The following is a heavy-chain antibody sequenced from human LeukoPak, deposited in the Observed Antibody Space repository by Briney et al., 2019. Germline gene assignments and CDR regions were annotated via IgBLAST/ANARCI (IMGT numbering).Heavy chain of an antibody. J-gene: IGHJ4*02. V-gene: IGHV1-69*13. Sequence: GASVKVSCKASGGTFSSYAISWVRQAPGQGLEWMGGIIPIFGTANYAQKFQGRVTITADESTSTAYMELSSLRSEDTAVYYCAREYSSSFQQFDYWGQGTLVTASS. CDR3: AREYSSSFQQFDY. D-gene: IGHD6-6*01. CDR1: GGTFSSYA. CDR2: IIPIFGTA.